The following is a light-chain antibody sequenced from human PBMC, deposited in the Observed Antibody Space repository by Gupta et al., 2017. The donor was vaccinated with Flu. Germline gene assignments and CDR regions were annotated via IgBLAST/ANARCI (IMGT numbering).Light chain of an antibody. CDR2: KAS. Sequence: PSTLSASVGDTVTITCRASQSISTWLGWNQEKAGKAPNLLIYKASTLGSGVPSRFGGSESGIELSLTISGLQREDCATYSCQQEHSLLHTFGHGTKVDIK. V-gene: IGKV1-5*03. CDR3: QQEHSLLHT. J-gene: IGKJ3*01. CDR1: QSISTW.